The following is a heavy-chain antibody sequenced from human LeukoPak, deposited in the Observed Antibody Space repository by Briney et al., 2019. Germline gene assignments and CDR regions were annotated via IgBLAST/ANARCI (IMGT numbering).Heavy chain of an antibody. J-gene: IGHJ4*02. Sequence: GGSLRLSCAASGFSISNFWMHWVRQAPGKGLVWVSRINSDGSSTTYADSVKGRFTISRDNAKNTLYLQANSLRAEDTAVYYCARGAARCSGGHCFPDWGRGTLVSVSS. CDR3: ARGAARCSGGHCFPD. CDR2: INSDGSST. D-gene: IGHD2-21*02. V-gene: IGHV3-74*01. CDR1: GFSISNFW.